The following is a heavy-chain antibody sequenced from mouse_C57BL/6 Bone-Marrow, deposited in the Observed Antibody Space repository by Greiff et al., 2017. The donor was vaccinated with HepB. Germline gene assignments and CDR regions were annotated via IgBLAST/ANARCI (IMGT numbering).Heavy chain of an antibody. D-gene: IGHD1-1*01. Sequence: EVKLVESGGGLVKPGGSLKLSCAASGFTFSDYGMHWVRQAPEKGLEWVAYISSGSSTIYYADTVKGRFTISRDNAKNTLFLQMTSLRSEDTAMYYCARGEFITTVVAAYYYAMDYWGQGTSVTVSS. CDR3: ARGEFITTVVAAYYYAMDY. V-gene: IGHV5-17*01. CDR2: ISSGSSTI. J-gene: IGHJ4*01. CDR1: GFTFSDYG.